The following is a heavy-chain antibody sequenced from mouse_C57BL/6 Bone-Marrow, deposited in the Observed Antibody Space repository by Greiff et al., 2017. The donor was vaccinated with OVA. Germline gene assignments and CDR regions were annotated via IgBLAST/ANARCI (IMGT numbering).Heavy chain of an antibody. CDR3: TVHYDRYYFDD. CDR2: IYPGNSDT. V-gene: IGHV1-5*01. J-gene: IGHJ2*01. CDR1: GYTFTSYW. Sequence: VQLQQSGTVLARPGASVKMSCKTSGYTFTSYWMHWVKQRPGQGLEWIGAIYPGNSDTSYNQKFKGKATLTAVTSASTAYMELSSLTTEDSAVYYCTVHYDRYYFDDWGQGTTLTVSS. D-gene: IGHD2-4*01.